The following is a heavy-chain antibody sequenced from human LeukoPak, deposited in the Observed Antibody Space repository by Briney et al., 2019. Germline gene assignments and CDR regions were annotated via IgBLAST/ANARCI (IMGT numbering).Heavy chain of an antibody. V-gene: IGHV4-38-2*02. D-gene: IGHD3-22*01. CDR3: ARAAITMIVVVKFDY. CDR1: GYSISSGYY. J-gene: IGHJ4*02. Sequence: SETLSLTCTVSGYSISSGYYWGWIRQPPGKGLEWIGSIYHSGSTYYNPSLKSRVTISVDTSKNQFSLKLSSVTAADTAVYYCARAAITMIVVVKFDYWGQGTLVTVSS. CDR2: IYHSGST.